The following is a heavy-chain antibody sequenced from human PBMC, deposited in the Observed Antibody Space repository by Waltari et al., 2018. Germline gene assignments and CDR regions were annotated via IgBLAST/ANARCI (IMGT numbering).Heavy chain of an antibody. CDR1: GITFSSYT. J-gene: IGHJ4*02. D-gene: IGHD6-13*01. Sequence: EVQLLESGGGLVQPGGSMRLSCAASGITFSSYTMSWVRQAPGKGLEWVSAISGSGGSTYYADSVKGRFTISRDNSKNTLYLQMNSLRAEDTAVYYCAKVVSSSWYLDYWGQGTLVTVSS. V-gene: IGHV3-23*01. CDR3: AKVVSSSWYLDY. CDR2: ISGSGGST.